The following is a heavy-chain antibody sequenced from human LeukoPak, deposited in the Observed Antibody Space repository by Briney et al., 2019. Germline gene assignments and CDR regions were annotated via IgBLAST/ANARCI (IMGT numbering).Heavy chain of an antibody. V-gene: IGHV4-34*01. D-gene: IGHD3-3*01. CDR3: ARSTIFGVVNIDY. CDR2: INNNGST. Sequence: SETLSLTCAVYGGSFSGYYWSWIRQPPGKGLEGMGEINNNGSTNYNPSLKSRVTISVDTSKNQFSLKLSSVTAADTAVYYCARSTIFGVVNIDYWGQGTLVTVSS. J-gene: IGHJ4*02. CDR1: GGSFSGYY.